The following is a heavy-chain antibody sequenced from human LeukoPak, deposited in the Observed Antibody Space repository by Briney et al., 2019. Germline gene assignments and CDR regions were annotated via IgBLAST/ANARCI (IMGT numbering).Heavy chain of an antibody. V-gene: IGHV3-21*01. D-gene: IGHD2-2*01. J-gene: IGHJ6*03. Sequence: GGSLRLSFAASGFTFSSYAMNWVRQAPGKGLEWVSSISSSSGYIFYADSVKGRFTISRDNSKKIVYLQMDSLRVDDTAVYYCARGGYQPYYYMDVWGTGTTVTVSS. CDR3: ARGGYQPYYYMDV. CDR1: GFTFSSYA. CDR2: ISSSSGYI.